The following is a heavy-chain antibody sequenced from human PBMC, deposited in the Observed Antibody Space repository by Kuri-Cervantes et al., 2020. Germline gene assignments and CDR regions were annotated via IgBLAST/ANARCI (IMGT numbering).Heavy chain of an antibody. V-gene: IGHV4-38-2*01. J-gene: IGHJ2*01. D-gene: IGHD3-22*01. CDR1: GYFINRGYS. CDR2: IHYSGTT. Sequence: GSLRLSCAVSGYFINRGYSWAWIRQPPGKGLEWVGSIHYSGTTYYNPSLKSRVTISVDTSKNQFSLKLSSVTAADTAVYYCARLPKSGYFWYFDLWGRGTLVTVSS. CDR3: ARLPKSGYFWYFDL.